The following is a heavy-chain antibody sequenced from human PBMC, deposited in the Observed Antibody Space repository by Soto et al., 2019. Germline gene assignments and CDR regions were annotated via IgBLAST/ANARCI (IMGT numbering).Heavy chain of an antibody. J-gene: IGHJ4*02. Sequence: QPGGSLRLSCAASGFTFSSYAMSWVRQAPGKGLEWVSTISGSGGSTYYADSVKGRFTISRDNSKNTLYLQMNSLRVEDTAVYYCAKSAWLQLGGYFDYWGQGTLVTVSS. D-gene: IGHD5-18*01. CDR1: GFTFSSYA. CDR2: ISGSGGST. CDR3: AKSAWLQLGGYFDY. V-gene: IGHV3-23*01.